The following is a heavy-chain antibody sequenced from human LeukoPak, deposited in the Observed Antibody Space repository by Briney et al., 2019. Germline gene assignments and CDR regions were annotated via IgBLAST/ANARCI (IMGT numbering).Heavy chain of an antibody. J-gene: IGHJ4*02. V-gene: IGHV3-21*01. D-gene: IGHD1-26*01. CDR2: ISSSSSYI. CDR1: GFTFSSYS. Sequence: GGSLRLSCAASGFTFSSYSMNWVRQAPGKGLEWVSSISSSSSYIYYADSVKGRFTISRDNAKNSLYLQMNSLRAEDTAVYYCARDRTLPSGSYFYWGQGTLVTVSS. CDR3: ARDRTLPSGSYFY.